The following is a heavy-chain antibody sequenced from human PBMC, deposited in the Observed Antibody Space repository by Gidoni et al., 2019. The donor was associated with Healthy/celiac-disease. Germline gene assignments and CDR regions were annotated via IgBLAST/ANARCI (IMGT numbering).Heavy chain of an antibody. J-gene: IGHJ3*02. CDR1: GFTFSTYS. V-gene: IGHV3-21*01. Sequence: EVQLVESGGCLVKPVGSLRLSCAASGFTFSTYSMNWVRQAQGKGLEWVSSISSSSSYIYYADSVKGRFTISRDNAKNSLYLQMNSLRAEDTAVYYCARAEYYYDSSGYQHRYAFDIWGQGTMVTVSS. D-gene: IGHD3-22*01. CDR3: ARAEYYYDSSGYQHRYAFDI. CDR2: ISSSSSYI.